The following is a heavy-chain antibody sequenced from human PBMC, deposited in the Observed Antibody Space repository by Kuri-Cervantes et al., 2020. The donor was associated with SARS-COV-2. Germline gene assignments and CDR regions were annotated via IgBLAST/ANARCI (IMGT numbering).Heavy chain of an antibody. CDR1: GYTFTGYY. CDR2: INPNSGGT. Sequence: ASVKVSCKASGYTFTGYYMHWVRQAPGQGLEWMGWINPNSGGTNYAQKFQGRVTMTRDTSISTAYMELSRLRSDDTAVYYCARAGVGANPGVYYYYMDVGGKGNTVTVSS. V-gene: IGHV1-2*02. J-gene: IGHJ6*03. CDR3: ARAGVGANPGVYYYYMDV. D-gene: IGHD1-26*01.